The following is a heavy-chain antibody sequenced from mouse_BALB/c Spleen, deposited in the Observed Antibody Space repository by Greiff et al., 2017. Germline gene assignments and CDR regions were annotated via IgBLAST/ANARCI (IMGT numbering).Heavy chain of an antibody. Sequence: EVKLMESGGGLVKPGGSLKLSCAASGFTFSDYYMYWVRQTPEKGLEWVATISDGGSYTYYPDTVKGRFTISRDNAKNSLYLQMSSLKSEDTAMYYCGGGAVDNYFFDDWGEGTTVTVSS. CDR1: GFTFSDYY. V-gene: IGHV5-4*02. CDR3: GGGAVDNYFFDD. D-gene: IGHD1-3*01. J-gene: IGHJ2*01. CDR2: ISDGGSYT.